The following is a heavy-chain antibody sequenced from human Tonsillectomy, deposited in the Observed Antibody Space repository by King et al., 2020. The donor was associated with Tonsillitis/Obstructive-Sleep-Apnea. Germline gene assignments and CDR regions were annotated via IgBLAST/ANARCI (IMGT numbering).Heavy chain of an antibody. CDR2: IWYDGSDK. J-gene: IGHJ4*02. Sequence: VQLVESGGGVVQPGRSLRLSCAASGFTFSSYGMHWVRQAPGKGLEWVALIWYDGSDKFFADSVKGRFTISRDNSKNTLYLQMNSLRAEDTAVYYCARAPWLTGDLEAFDYWGQGTLVTVSS. CDR1: GFTFSSYG. V-gene: IGHV3-33*01. D-gene: IGHD7-27*01. CDR3: ARAPWLTGDLEAFDY.